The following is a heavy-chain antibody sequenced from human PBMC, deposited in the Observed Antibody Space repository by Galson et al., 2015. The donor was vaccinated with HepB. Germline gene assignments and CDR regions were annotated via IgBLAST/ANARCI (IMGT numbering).Heavy chain of an antibody. CDR1: GFTFSSYW. D-gene: IGHD3-22*01. CDR3: ARQMVRRVGYSWSTCDY. V-gene: IGHV3-74*01. Sequence: SLRLSCAASGFTFSSYWMHWVRQAPGKGLVWVSRINSDGSSTSYADSVKGRFTISRDNAKNTLYLQMNSLRAEDTAVYYCARQMVRRVGYSWSTCDYWGKGTLVTVSS. J-gene: IGHJ4*02. CDR2: INSDGSST.